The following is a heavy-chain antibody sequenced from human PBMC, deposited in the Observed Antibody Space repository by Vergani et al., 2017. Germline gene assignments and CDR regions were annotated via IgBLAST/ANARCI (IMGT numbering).Heavy chain of an antibody. CDR2: ISSSSSTI. J-gene: IGHJ5*02. Sequence: EVQLVESGGGLVQPGGSLRLSCAASGFTFSSYSMNWVRQAPGKGLEWVSYISSSSSTIYYADSVKGRFTISRDNAKNSLYLQMNSLRDEDTAVYYCAREGYCCCGSYYSVPFDPWGQGTVVTVSS. V-gene: IGHV3-48*02. CDR3: AREGYCCCGSYYSVPFDP. D-gene: IGHD2-15*01. CDR1: GFTFSSYS.